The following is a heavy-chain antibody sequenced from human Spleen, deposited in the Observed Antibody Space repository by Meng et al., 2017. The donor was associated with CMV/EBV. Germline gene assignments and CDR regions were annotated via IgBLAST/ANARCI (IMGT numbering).Heavy chain of an antibody. D-gene: IGHD6-13*01. CDR2: INHSGST. CDR3: ARGRRRQQPRSGGYWFDP. Sequence: QRWRAGLLKPCEPLALTVPVVGWSFSGYHWRWIGQPPGKGLGWIGEINHSGSTNYNPSLKSRVTISVDTSKNQFSLKLSSVTAADTAVYYCARGRRRQQPRSGGYWFDPWGQGTLVTVSS. J-gene: IGHJ5*02. V-gene: IGHV4-34*01. CDR1: GWSFSGYH.